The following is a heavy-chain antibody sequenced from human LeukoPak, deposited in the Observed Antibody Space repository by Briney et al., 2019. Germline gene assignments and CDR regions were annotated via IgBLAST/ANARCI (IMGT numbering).Heavy chain of an antibody. Sequence: GGSLRLSCAASGFTFSSYSMNWVRQAPGKGLEWVSSISSSSSYIYYADSVKGRFTISRDNAKNSLYLQMNSLRAEDTAVYYCARVAGYDFWSGYYYYYMDVWGKGTTVTVSS. V-gene: IGHV3-21*01. CDR2: ISSSSSYI. CDR3: ARVAGYDFWSGYYYYYMDV. D-gene: IGHD3-3*01. J-gene: IGHJ6*03. CDR1: GFTFSSYS.